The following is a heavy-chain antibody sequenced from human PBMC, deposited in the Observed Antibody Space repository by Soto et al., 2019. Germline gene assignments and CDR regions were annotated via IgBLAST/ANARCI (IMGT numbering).Heavy chain of an antibody. CDR3: TMRDYYDFWRGYP. J-gene: IGHJ5*02. V-gene: IGHV3-15*01. Sequence: WGSLRLSCAASGFTFSNAWMSWVRQAPGKGLEWVGRIKSKTDGGTTDYAAPVKGRFTISRDDSKNTLYLQLNSLKTEDTAVYYCTMRDYYDFWRGYPCREGTLVIFS. CDR2: IKSKTDGGTT. CDR1: GFTFSNAW. D-gene: IGHD3-3*01.